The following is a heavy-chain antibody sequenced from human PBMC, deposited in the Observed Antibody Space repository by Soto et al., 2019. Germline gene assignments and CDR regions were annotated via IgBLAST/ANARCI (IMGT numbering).Heavy chain of an antibody. Sequence: SETLSLTCTVSGGSISSGGYYWSWIRQHPGKGLEWIGYIYYSGSTYYNPSLKSRVTISVDTSKNQFSLKLSSVTAADTAVYYCARGPYVDTAMVQVLYFDYWGQGTLVTVSS. CDR1: GGSISSGGYY. CDR2: IYYSGST. J-gene: IGHJ4*02. CDR3: ARGPYVDTAMVQVLYFDY. D-gene: IGHD5-18*01. V-gene: IGHV4-31*03.